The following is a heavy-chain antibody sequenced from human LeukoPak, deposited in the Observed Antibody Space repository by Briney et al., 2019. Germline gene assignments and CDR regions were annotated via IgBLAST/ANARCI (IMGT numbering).Heavy chain of an antibody. CDR3: ARDSSGWYHWFDP. CDR1: GFTFGDYA. J-gene: IGHJ5*02. V-gene: IGHV3-21*01. D-gene: IGHD6-19*01. CDR2: ISSSSSYI. Sequence: GGSLRLSCTASGFTFGDYAMTWYRQAPGKGLEWVSSISSSSSYIYYADSVKGRFTISRDNAKNSLYLQMNSLRAEDTAVYYCARDSSGWYHWFDPWGQGTLVTVSS.